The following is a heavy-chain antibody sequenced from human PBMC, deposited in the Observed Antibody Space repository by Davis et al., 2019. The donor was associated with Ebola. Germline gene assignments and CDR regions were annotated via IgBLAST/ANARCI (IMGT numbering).Heavy chain of an antibody. J-gene: IGHJ6*02. CDR1: GFTFSSYG. CDR2: ISYDGSNT. D-gene: IGHD2-21*02. CDR3: AKASGGDCYPYYYYYYGMDV. Sequence: GESLKISCAASGFTFSSYGMHWVRQAPGKGLEWVAVISYDGSNTYYADSVKGRFTISRDNSKNTLYLQMNSLRAEDTAVYYCAKASGGDCYPYYYYYYGMDVWGQGTTVTVSS. V-gene: IGHV3-30*18.